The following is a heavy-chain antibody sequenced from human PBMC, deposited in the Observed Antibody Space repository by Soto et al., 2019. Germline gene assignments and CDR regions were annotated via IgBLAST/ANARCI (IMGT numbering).Heavy chain of an antibody. Sequence: EVQVVESGGGLVKPGGSLRLSCAASGFSFSSYSLNCFRQAPGKGLEWVSSISGTSTDIYYTDLVKGRFTISRDNVKNSLYLQMNSLRAEDTAVYYCARESDPAKAFDIWGQGTMVTVSS. CDR2: ISGTSTDI. V-gene: IGHV3-21*01. J-gene: IGHJ3*02. CDR1: GFSFSSYS. CDR3: ARESDPAKAFDI.